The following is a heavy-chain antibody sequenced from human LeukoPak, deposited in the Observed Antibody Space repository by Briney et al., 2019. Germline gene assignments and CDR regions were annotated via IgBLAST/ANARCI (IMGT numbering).Heavy chain of an antibody. D-gene: IGHD3-22*01. Sequence: PGGSLRLSCAASGFTFSSHGMSWVRQAPGKGLEWVSTISGSGDYTYYADSVKGRFTISRDNAKNSLYLQMNSLRAEDTAVYYCASDSSGYYSDAFDIWGQGTMVTVSS. CDR2: ISGSGDYT. J-gene: IGHJ3*02. CDR1: GFTFSSHG. CDR3: ASDSSGYYSDAFDI. V-gene: IGHV3-21*01.